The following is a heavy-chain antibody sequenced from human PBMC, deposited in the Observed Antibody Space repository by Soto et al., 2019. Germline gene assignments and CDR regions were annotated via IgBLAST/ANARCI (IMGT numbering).Heavy chain of an antibody. D-gene: IGHD3-10*01. CDR1: GGSISSYY. CDR3: ARVLEGRYLLWFGGEYGMDV. J-gene: IGHJ6*02. V-gene: IGHV4-59*01. Sequence: TSETLSLTCTVSGGSISSYYWSWIRQPPGKGLEWIGYIYYSGSTSYNPSLKSRVAISVDTSKNQFSLKLSSVTAADTAVYYCARVLEGRYLLWFGGEYGMDVWGQGTTVTVSS. CDR2: IYYSGST.